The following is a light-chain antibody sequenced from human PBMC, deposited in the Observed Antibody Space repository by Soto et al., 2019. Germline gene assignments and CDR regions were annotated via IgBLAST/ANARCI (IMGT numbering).Light chain of an antibody. CDR3: QQYNNCPPCT. Sequence: EIVMTQSPATLSVSPGERATLSCRASQSVSSNLPWYQQKPGQAPMHLIYGATTRATGIPARFSGSGSGTEFTLTISSLQSEDFAVYYCQQYNNCPPCTFGQGTKVEIK. J-gene: IGKJ1*01. CDR1: QSVSSN. V-gene: IGKV3-15*01. CDR2: GAT.